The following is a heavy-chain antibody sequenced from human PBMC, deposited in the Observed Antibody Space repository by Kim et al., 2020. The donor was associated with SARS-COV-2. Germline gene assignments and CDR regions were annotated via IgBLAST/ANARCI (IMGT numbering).Heavy chain of an antibody. CDR3: AREGRAGPEYYYYGMDV. J-gene: IGHJ6*02. V-gene: IGHV4-31*03. CDR2: IYYSGST. CDR1: GGSISSGGYY. Sequence: SETLSLTCTVSGGSISSGGYYWSWIRQHPGKGLEWIGYIYYSGSTYYNPSLKSRVTISVDTSKNQFSLKLSSVTAADTAVYYCAREGRAGPEYYYYGMDVWGQGTTVTVSS.